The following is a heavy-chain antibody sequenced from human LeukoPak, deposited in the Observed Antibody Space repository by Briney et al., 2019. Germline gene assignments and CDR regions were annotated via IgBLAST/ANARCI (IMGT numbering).Heavy chain of an antibody. CDR3: ARGIRGAADY. CDR2: IHNSGST. V-gene: IGHV4-59*01. Sequence: SETLSLTCTVAYDSISSYYWSWIRQPPGKGLEWIGYIHNSGSTMYNPSLKSRLAMSLDTSKNQFSLNLNSVTAADTAVYYCARGIRGAADYWGQGTLVTVSS. J-gene: IGHJ4*02. D-gene: IGHD3-16*01. CDR1: YDSISSYY.